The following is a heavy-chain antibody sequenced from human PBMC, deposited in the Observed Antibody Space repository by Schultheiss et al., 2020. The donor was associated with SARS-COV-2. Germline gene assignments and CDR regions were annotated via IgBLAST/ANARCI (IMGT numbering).Heavy chain of an antibody. Sequence: GESLKISCAASGFTFSSYGMHWVRQAPGKGLEWVSVISGSGTVISGSGGYTYYADSVKGRFTISRDNSKNTLYLQMNSLRAEDTAVYYCAKDRFVSGSGSESDYWGQGTLVTVSS. CDR2: ISGSGTVISGSGGYT. J-gene: IGHJ4*02. V-gene: IGHV3-23*01. D-gene: IGHD3-10*01. CDR1: GFTFSSYG. CDR3: AKDRFVSGSGSESDY.